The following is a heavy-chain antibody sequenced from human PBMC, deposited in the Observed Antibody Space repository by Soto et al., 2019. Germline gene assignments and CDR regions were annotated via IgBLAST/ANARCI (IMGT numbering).Heavy chain of an antibody. V-gene: IGHV3-23*01. J-gene: IGHJ4*02. CDR1: GFSFSDYA. CDR2: ISESGGST. Sequence: EVQLLESGGGLVQRGGSLRLSCAASGFSFSDYAMSWVRQAPGKGLEWVSVISESGGSTHYADSVRGRFTVSRDNSKYSLSLRMNSLRDEDTAVYFCAKRSPYSSGWYSPIFDYWGQGALVTVSS. CDR3: AKRSPYSSGWYSPIFDY. D-gene: IGHD6-13*01.